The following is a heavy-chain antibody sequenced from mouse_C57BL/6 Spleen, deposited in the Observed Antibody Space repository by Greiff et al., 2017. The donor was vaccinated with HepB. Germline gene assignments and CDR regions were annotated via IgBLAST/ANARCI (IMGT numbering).Heavy chain of an antibody. J-gene: IGHJ4*01. Sequence: EVMLVDSGGGLVKPGGSLKLSCAASGFTFSSYAMSWVRQTPEKRLEWVATISDGGSYTYYPDNVKGRFTISRDNAKNNLYLQMSHLKSEDTAMYYCAREKDYAMDYWGQGTSVTVSS. CDR2: ISDGGSYT. V-gene: IGHV5-4*01. CDR1: GFTFSSYA. CDR3: AREKDYAMDY.